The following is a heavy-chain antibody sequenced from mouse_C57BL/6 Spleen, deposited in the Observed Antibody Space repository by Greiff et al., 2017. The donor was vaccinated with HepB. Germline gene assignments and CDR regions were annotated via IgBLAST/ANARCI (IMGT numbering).Heavy chain of an antibody. Sequence: EVKLMESGGGLVKPGGSLKLSCAASGFTFSSYAMSWVRQTPEKRLEWVATISDGGSYTYYPDNVKGRFTISRDNAKNNLYLQMSHLKSEDTAMYYCARDRGGITTVFDYWGQGTTLTVSS. CDR2: ISDGGSYT. V-gene: IGHV5-4*01. D-gene: IGHD2-4*01. CDR1: GFTFSSYA. J-gene: IGHJ2*01. CDR3: ARDRGGITTVFDY.